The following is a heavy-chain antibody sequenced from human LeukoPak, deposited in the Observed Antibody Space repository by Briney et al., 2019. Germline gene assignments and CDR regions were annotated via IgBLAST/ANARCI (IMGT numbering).Heavy chain of an antibody. Sequence: GGSLRLSCAASGFTFSNYGMHWVRQASGKGLEWVAVISYDGSNKYYADSVKGRFTISRDNSKNTLYLQMNSLRAEDTAVYYCAKDLGDYDGNSDLNYWGQGTLVTVSS. D-gene: IGHD4-23*01. CDR3: AKDLGDYDGNSDLNY. J-gene: IGHJ4*02. CDR1: GFTFSNYG. CDR2: ISYDGSNK. V-gene: IGHV3-30*18.